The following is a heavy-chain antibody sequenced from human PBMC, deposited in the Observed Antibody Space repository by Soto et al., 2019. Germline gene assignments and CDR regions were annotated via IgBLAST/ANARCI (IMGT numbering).Heavy chain of an antibody. J-gene: IGHJ5*02. V-gene: IGHV1-69*01. D-gene: IGHD3-3*01. CDR1: GGTFTNYA. CDR3: ARRFWSGDSPDWFDP. Sequence: QVQLVQSGAEVKKPGSSVKVSCKASGGTFTNYAFSWVRQAPGQGLEWMGGIIPIVGTTNYAQKFQGRVTITADEPTSTAYLELSSLSSEDTAVYYCARRFWSGDSPDWFDPWGQGTLVTVAS. CDR2: IIPIVGTT.